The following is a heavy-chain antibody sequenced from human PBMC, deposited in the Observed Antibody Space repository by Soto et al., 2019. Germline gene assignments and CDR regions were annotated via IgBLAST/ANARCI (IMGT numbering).Heavy chain of an antibody. CDR2: INHSGST. J-gene: IGHJ5*02. CDR3: ARGGPTYYDFWRGHINNAGGGSDP. Sequence: PSETLSLTCTVSGGSMSSEGYYWSWIRQHPGKGLEWIGEINHSGSTNYNPSLKSRVTISVDTSKNQFSLKLSSVTAADTAVYYCARGGPTYYDFWRGHINNAGGGSDPWG. CDR1: GGSMSSEGYY. V-gene: IGHV4-34*01. D-gene: IGHD3-3*01.